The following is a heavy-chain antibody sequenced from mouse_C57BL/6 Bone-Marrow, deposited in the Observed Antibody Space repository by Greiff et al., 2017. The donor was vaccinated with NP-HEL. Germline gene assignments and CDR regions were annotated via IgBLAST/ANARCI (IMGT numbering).Heavy chain of an antibody. Sequence: QVQLQQPGAELVKPGASVKLSCKASGYTFTSYWMQWVKQRPGQGLEWIGEIDPSDSYTNYNQKFKGKATLTVDTSSSTAYMQLSSLTSEDSAVYYCARNEDLGGYYFDYWGQGTTLTVSS. CDR1: GYTFTSYW. V-gene: IGHV1-50*01. J-gene: IGHJ2*01. D-gene: IGHD3-3*01. CDR2: IDPSDSYT. CDR3: ARNEDLGGYYFDY.